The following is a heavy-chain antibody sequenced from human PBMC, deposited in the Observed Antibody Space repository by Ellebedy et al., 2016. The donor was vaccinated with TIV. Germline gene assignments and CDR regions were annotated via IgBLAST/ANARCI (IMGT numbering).Heavy chain of an antibody. J-gene: IGHJ6*02. Sequence: MPSETLSLTCTVSGGSISSGNYCWSWIRQHPGKGLEWIGYIYYYYSGSTYYNPSLKSRVTISVATSKNQFSLKLSSVTAADTAVYYCARDHYDFWSGQTYSYYGMDVWGQGTTVTVSS. CDR3: ARDHYDFWSGQTYSYYGMDV. CDR2: IYYYYSGST. D-gene: IGHD3-3*01. CDR1: GGSISSGNYC. V-gene: IGHV4-31*03.